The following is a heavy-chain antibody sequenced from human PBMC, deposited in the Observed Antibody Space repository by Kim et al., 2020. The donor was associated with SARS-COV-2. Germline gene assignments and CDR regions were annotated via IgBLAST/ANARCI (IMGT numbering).Heavy chain of an antibody. Sequence: GGSLRLSCAASGFSFSDYSMNWVRQAPGRGLEWLSYLAGIGGRVYYADSVRGRFTMSRDNAKNSVFLQMNDLRVEDTALYYCTRDHPSEGDPVLDYCGQGTLVTVSS. J-gene: IGHJ4*02. CDR3: TRDHPSEGDPVLDY. CDR2: LAGIGGRV. V-gene: IGHV3-48*04. CDR1: GFSFSDYS.